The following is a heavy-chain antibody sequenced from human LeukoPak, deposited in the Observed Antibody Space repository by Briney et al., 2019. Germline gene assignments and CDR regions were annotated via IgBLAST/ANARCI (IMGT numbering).Heavy chain of an antibody. Sequence: GGSLRLSCAASGFTFSSYAMSWVRQAPGKGLEWVSAISGSGGSTYYADPVKGRFTISRDNSKNTLYLQMNSLRAEDTAVYYCAKTFHYYDSSGYYPEYFQHWGQGTLVTVSS. CDR2: ISGSGGST. CDR1: GFTFSSYA. CDR3: AKTFHYYDSSGYYPEYFQH. V-gene: IGHV3-23*01. D-gene: IGHD3-22*01. J-gene: IGHJ1*01.